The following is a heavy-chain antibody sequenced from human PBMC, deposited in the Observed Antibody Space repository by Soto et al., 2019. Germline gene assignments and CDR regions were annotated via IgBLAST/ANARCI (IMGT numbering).Heavy chain of an antibody. Sequence: GASVKVSCKASGGTFSSYAISWVRQAPGQGLEWMGGIIPIFGTANYAQKFQGRVTITADESTSTAYMELSSLRSEDTAVYYCARDLHSPSPRYPTYYYYGMDVWGQGTTVTVSS. CDR3: ARDLHSPSPRYPTYYYYGMDV. CDR1: GGTFSSYA. J-gene: IGHJ6*02. D-gene: IGHD1-1*01. V-gene: IGHV1-69*13. CDR2: IIPIFGTA.